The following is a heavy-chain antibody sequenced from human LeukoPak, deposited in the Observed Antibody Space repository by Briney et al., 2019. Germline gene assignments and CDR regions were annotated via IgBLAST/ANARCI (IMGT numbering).Heavy chain of an antibody. Sequence: GGPLRLSCTASGFTFSSYGMHWVRQAPGKGLEWVAVISYDGSNKYYADSVKGRFTISRDNSKNTLYLQMNSLRAEDTAVYYCAKDDSSGYHFDYWGQGTLVTVSS. J-gene: IGHJ4*02. CDR2: ISYDGSNK. CDR3: AKDDSSGYHFDY. CDR1: GFTFSSYG. D-gene: IGHD3-22*01. V-gene: IGHV3-30*18.